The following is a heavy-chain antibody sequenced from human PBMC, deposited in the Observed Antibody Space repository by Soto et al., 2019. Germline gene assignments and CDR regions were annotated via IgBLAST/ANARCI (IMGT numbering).Heavy chain of an antibody. D-gene: IGHD6-6*01. J-gene: IGHJ4*02. CDR2: ISYDGSNK. Sequence: QVQLVESGGGEVQPGRSLRLSCAASGFTFSSYAMHWVRQAPGKGLEWVAVISYDGSNKYYADSVKGRFTISRDNSKNTLYLQMNSLRAEDTAVYYCARDLAAARLVGYFDYWGQGTLVTVSS. CDR1: GFTFSSYA. V-gene: IGHV3-30-3*01. CDR3: ARDLAAARLVGYFDY.